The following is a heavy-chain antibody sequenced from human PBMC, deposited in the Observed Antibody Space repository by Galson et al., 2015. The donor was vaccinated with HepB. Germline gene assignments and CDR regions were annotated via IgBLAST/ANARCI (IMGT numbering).Heavy chain of an antibody. CDR3: ARDVTSSSSLFDY. V-gene: IGHV3-33*01. D-gene: IGHD6-6*01. CDR2: TWYDGTKK. Sequence: SLRLSCAASGFTFSSFGMHWVRQAPGKGLEWVAVTWYDGTKKDYADSVKGRFTISRDNSKNTLYLQMNSLRAEDTAVYYCARDVTSSSSLFDYWGQGTLVTVSS. J-gene: IGHJ4*02. CDR1: GFTFSSFG.